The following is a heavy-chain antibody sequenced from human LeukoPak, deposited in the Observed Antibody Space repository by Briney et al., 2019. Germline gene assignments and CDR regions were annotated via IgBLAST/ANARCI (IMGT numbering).Heavy chain of an antibody. CDR2: IIPIFGTA. V-gene: IGHV1-69*05. CDR3: ARDGQQTAVAGTNWFDP. CDR1: GGTFSSYA. Sequence: SVKVSCKAAGGTFSSYAISWVRQAPGQGLEWMGGIIPIFGTANYAQKFQGRVTITTDESTSTAYMELSSLRSEDTAVYYCARDGQQTAVAGTNWFDPWGQGTLVTVSS. D-gene: IGHD6-19*01. J-gene: IGHJ5*02.